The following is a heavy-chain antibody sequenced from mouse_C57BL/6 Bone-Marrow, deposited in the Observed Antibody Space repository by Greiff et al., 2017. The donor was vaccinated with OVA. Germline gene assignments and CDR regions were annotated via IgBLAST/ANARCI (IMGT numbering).Heavy chain of an antibody. V-gene: IGHV1-64*01. CDR3: ARQDYGYDY. CDR2: IHPNSGST. Sequence: QVLLQQPGAELVKPGASVKLSCTASGYTFTSYWMHWVRQTPGQGLEWIGLIHPNSGSTNYNEKFKSKATLTVDKASSTAYMQLSSLTSEDSAIYYCARQDYGYDYWGQGTLVTVSA. CDR1: GYTFTSYW. D-gene: IGHD2-4*01. J-gene: IGHJ3*01.